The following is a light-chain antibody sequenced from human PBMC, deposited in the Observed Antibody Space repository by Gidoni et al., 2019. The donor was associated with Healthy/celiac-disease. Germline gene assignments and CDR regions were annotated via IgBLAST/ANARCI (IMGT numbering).Light chain of an antibody. Sequence: ELVLTQSPALLPLSPGERATIACRASQSVSSYLAWYQQKPGQAPRLLIYDAANRPTGVPARFSGSGSGTDFTLTIISLEPEDFAVYYCQQRSNWPPLTFGGGTKVEIK. CDR2: DAA. CDR1: QSVSSY. J-gene: IGKJ4*01. CDR3: QQRSNWPPLT. V-gene: IGKV3-11*01.